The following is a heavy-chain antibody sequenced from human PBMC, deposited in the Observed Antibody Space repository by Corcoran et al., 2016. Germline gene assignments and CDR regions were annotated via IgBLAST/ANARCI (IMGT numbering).Heavy chain of an antibody. CDR3: ARAGGQQLVQDQYYYDGMDV. J-gene: IGHJ6*02. CDR2: IIPIFGTA. CDR1: GGTFSSYA. Sequence: QVQLVQSGAEVKKPGSSVKVSCKASGGTFSSYAISWVRQAPGQGLEWMGGIIPIFGTANYAQKFQGRVTITADESTSTAYMELSSLRSEDTAVYYCARAGGQQLVQDQYYYDGMDVWGQGTTVTVSS. D-gene: IGHD6-13*01. V-gene: IGHV1-69*01.